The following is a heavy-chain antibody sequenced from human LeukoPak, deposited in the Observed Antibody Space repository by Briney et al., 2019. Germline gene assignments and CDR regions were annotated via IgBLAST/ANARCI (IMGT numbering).Heavy chain of an antibody. Sequence: SETLSLTCAVSGGSISSGGYSWSWIRQPPGKGLEWIGYIYHSGSTYYNPSLKSRVTISVDRSKNQFSLKLSSVTAADTAVYYCARDGLRSGSTLLDYWGQGTLVTVSS. D-gene: IGHD5-12*01. CDR3: ARDGLRSGSTLLDY. CDR1: GGSISSGGYS. V-gene: IGHV4-30-2*01. J-gene: IGHJ4*02. CDR2: IYHSGST.